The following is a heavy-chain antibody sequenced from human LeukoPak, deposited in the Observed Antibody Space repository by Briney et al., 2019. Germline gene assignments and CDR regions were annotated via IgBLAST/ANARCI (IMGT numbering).Heavy chain of an antibody. Sequence: SETLSLTCTVSGGSISSYYWSWIRQPPGKGLEWIGYIYYSGSTNYNPSLKSRVTISVDTSKNQFSLKLSSVTAADTAVYYCARGLRGSSCGDSTLADYWGQGTLVTVSS. J-gene: IGHJ4*02. V-gene: IGHV4-59*01. CDR2: IYYSGST. CDR1: GGSISSYY. D-gene: IGHD4-17*01. CDR3: ARGLRGSSCGDSTLADY.